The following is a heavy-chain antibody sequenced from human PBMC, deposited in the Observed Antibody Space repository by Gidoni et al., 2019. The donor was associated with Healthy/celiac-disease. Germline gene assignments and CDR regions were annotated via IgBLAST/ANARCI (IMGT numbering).Heavy chain of an antibody. V-gene: IGHV1-46*01. CDR2: INPRGGST. CDR1: GYTFTSYY. D-gene: IGHD2-15*01. Sequence: QAHLVQSGAEVQKPGASVKVSCKASGYTFTSYYMHWVRQAPGQGLEWMGIINPRGGSTTYAQKFQGRVTMTRDTSTSTVYMELGSLRSEDTAVYDCARGSPVVTDYWGQGTLVTVSS. J-gene: IGHJ4*02. CDR3: ARGSPVVTDY.